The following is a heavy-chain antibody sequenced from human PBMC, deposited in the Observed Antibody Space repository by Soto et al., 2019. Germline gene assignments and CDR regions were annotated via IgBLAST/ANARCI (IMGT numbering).Heavy chain of an antibody. D-gene: IGHD6-25*01. CDR1: GYSFSSYW. CDR2: IDPSDSYT. J-gene: IGHJ4*02. Sequence: PGESLTISCKGSGYSFSSYWIRWVRQMPGKGLEWMGRIDPSDSYTNYSPSFQGHVTISADKSISTAYLQWSSLMASDTAMYYCARRGAAELYWGQGTLVTVSS. V-gene: IGHV5-10-1*01. CDR3: ARRGAAELY.